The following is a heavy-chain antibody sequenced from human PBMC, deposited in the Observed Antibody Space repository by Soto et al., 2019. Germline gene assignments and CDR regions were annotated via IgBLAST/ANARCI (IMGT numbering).Heavy chain of an antibody. Sequence: QVQLQESGPGLVKPSQTLSLTCTVSGGSISSGDYYWSWIRQPPGKGLEWIGYIYYSGSTYYNPSLQSRVTISVDTSKNQFSLKLSSVTAADTAVYYCARTTPSNYDFWSGLAFDIWGQGTMVTVSS. CDR3: ARTTPSNYDFWSGLAFDI. CDR1: GGSISSGDYY. V-gene: IGHV4-30-4*01. J-gene: IGHJ3*02. CDR2: IYYSGST. D-gene: IGHD3-3*01.